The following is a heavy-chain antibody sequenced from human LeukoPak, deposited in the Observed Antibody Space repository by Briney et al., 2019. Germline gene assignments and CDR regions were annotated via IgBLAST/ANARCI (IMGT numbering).Heavy chain of an antibody. CDR2: IKSKTDGGTT. V-gene: IGHV3-15*01. Sequence: GGSLRLSCAASGFTFSNAWMSWVRQAPGKGLEWVGGIKSKTDGGTTDYAAPVKGRFTISRDDSKNTLYLQMNSLKTEDTAVYYCTTAGLRYFDWLPPSNYYYYYMDVWGKGTTVTISS. J-gene: IGHJ6*03. CDR3: TTAGLRYFDWLPPSNYYYYYMDV. D-gene: IGHD3-9*01. CDR1: GFTFSNAW.